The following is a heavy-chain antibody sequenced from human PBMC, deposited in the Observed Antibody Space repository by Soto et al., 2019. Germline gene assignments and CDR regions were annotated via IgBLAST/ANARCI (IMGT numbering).Heavy chain of an antibody. J-gene: IGHJ4*02. V-gene: IGHV3-30*03. Sequence: GGSLRLSCAASGFTFSSYGMHWVRQAPGKGLEWVAVISYDGSNKYYADSVKGRFTISRDNSKNTLYLQMNSLRAEDTAVYYCARGGGGSGWYWDYWGQGTLVTVSS. CDR1: GFTFSSYG. D-gene: IGHD6-19*01. CDR2: ISYDGSNK. CDR3: ARGGGGSGWYWDY.